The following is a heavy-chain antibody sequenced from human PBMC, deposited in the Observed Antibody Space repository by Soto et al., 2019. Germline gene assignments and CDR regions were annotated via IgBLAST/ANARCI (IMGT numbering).Heavy chain of an antibody. CDR1: GGSISSYD. J-gene: IGHJ4*02. Sequence: SETLSLTCSVSGGSISSYDWSWIRQPPGKGLEWIGYIYYSGSTNYNPSLKSRVTISVDTSKNQFSLKLSSVTAADTAVYYCATTSMITFGSRPYYFDYWGQGTLVTVSP. CDR3: ATTSMITFGSRPYYFDY. V-gene: IGHV4-59*08. CDR2: IYYSGST. D-gene: IGHD3-16*01.